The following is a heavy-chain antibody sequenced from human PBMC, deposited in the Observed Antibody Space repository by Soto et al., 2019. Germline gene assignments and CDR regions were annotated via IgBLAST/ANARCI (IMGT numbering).Heavy chain of an antibody. CDR2: IFSNDDK. CDR1: GFSLSTSGVG. J-gene: IGHJ6*04. CDR3: SHMRGSELFGMDV. V-gene: IGHV2-5*01. Sequence: QITLKESGPTLMNPTQTLTLTCAFSGFSLSTSGVGVGWVRQPPGKALEWLALIFSNDDKRYSTSLMSRPTITKDTSKNQVVPTMNNIDPVDPATYYCSHMRGSELFGMDVRGKGTTYAFSS. D-gene: IGHD3-10*01.